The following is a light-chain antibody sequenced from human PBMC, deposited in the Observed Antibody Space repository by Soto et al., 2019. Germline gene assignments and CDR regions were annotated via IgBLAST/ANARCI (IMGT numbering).Light chain of an antibody. CDR1: QSVSSSY. CDR3: QQYGSSPLT. V-gene: IGKV3-20*01. CDR2: GAS. Sequence: EIVLTQSPGTLSLSPGERATLSCRASQSVSSSYLAWYQQKPGQAPRLLIYGASSRATGIPDRFSGSGSGTDFPLTISRLEPEDFAVYYCQQYGSSPLTFGHGTKVDIK. J-gene: IGKJ3*01.